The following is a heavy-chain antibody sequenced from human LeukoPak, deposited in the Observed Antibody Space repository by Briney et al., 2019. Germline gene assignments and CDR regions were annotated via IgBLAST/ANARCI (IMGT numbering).Heavy chain of an antibody. CDR3: ARDPGNSSGYYFDY. D-gene: IGHD3-22*01. V-gene: IGHV3-48*03. CDR2: ISSSGSTI. CDR1: GFTFSSYE. Sequence: GGSLRLSCAASGFTFSSYEMNWVRQAPGKGLEWVSYISSSGSTIYYADSVKGRFTISRDNAKNSLYLQMNSLRAEDTAVYYCARDPGNSSGYYFDYWGQGTLVTVSS. J-gene: IGHJ4*02.